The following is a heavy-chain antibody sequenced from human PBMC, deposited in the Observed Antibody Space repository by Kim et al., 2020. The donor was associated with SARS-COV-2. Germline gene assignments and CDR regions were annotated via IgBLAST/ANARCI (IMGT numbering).Heavy chain of an antibody. CDR3: AKQGSAGTRSNDY. V-gene: IGHV3-23*01. Sequence: GGSLRLSCAASGFTFSTYAMTWVRQAPGKGLEWVSTITGGAISTYYADSVKGRFTISRDNSKNTLYLQMNSLRAEDTAVYYCAKQGSAGTRSNDYWGQGTLVTVSS. J-gene: IGHJ4*02. CDR1: GFTFSTYA. CDR2: ITGGAIST. D-gene: IGHD6-13*01.